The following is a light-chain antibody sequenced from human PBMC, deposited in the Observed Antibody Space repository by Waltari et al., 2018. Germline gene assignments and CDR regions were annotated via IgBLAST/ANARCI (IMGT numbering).Light chain of an antibody. CDR1: QSISRY. CDR3: QQSAITPRT. Sequence: DIQMTQSPSSLSASVGGRVTITCRASQSISRYLKWYQQKPGKAPKLLIYAAASLQSGVPSRFSGSGSGTDFTLTISSLQPEDFATYYCQQSAITPRTFGQGTKVEIK. V-gene: IGKV1-39*01. CDR2: AAA. J-gene: IGKJ1*01.